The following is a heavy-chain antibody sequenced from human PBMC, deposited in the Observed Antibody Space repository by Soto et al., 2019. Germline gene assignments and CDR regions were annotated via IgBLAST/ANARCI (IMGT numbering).Heavy chain of an antibody. D-gene: IGHD3-10*01. CDR2: INPKFGDT. V-gene: IGHV1-2*02. CDR3: ARNMDYYYGPGSGNGHGF. J-gene: IGHJ6*02. Sequence: QVQLVQSGAEMKEPGDSVRVSCEASGYTFTSYYIHWVRQAPGQGLEWMGWINPKFGDTTYAQDFQGRVSMTRDMSISTVYMELSRLTSGDTAIYYCARNMDYYYGPGSGNGHGFWGQGTTVTVFS. CDR1: GYTFTSYY.